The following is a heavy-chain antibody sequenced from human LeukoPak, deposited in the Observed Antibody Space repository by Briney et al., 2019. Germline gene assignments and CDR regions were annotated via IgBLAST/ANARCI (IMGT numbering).Heavy chain of an antibody. D-gene: IGHD6-19*01. Sequence: SETLSLTCTVSGGSISDYYWSWIRQPAGKGLEWIGRIYSSGSTNYNPYLKSRVTISVDKSKNQFSLKMTSVTAADTAVYYCARMVQGYSSVWPETGNNWFDPWGQGTLVTVSS. V-gene: IGHV4-4*07. CDR3: ARMVQGYSSVWPETGNNWFDP. J-gene: IGHJ5*02. CDR1: GGSISDYY. CDR2: IYSSGST.